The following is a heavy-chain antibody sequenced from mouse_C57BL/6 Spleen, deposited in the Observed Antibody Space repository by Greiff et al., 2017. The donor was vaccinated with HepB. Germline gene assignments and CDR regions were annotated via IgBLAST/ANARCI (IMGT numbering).Heavy chain of an antibody. CDR3: ARKGEGRDYDLPFAY. V-gene: IGHV2-9-1*01. Sequence: QVQLKESGPGLVAPSQSLSITCTVSGFSLTSYAISWVRQPPGKGLEWLGVIWTGGGTNYNSAIKSRLSISKDNSKSQVFLKMNSLQTDDPARYYCARKGEGRDYDLPFAYWGQGTSVTVSA. D-gene: IGHD2-4*01. J-gene: IGHJ3*01. CDR2: IWTGGGT. CDR1: GFSLTSYA.